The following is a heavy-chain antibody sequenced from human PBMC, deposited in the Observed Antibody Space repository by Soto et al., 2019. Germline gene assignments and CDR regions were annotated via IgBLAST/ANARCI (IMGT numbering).Heavy chain of an antibody. J-gene: IGHJ4*02. D-gene: IGHD1-26*01. CDR3: ASGRVGPLGY. CDR1: GGSFSGYY. V-gene: IGHV4-34*01. Sequence: QVQLQQWGAGLLKPSETLSLTCAVYGGSFSGYYWSWIRQPPGKGLEWIGEINHSGSTNYNPSLKSRVTISVDTSKHQFSLTLSSVTAADTAVYYCASGRVGPLGYWGQGTLVTVSS. CDR2: INHSGST.